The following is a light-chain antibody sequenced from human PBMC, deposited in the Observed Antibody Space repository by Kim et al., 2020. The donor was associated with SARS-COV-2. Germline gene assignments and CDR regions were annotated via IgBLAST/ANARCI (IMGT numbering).Light chain of an antibody. J-gene: IGLJ3*02. CDR1: SSNIGSNT. Sequence: ELTQPPSASGTPGQRVTISCSGSSSNIGSNTVNWYQQLPGTAPKLLMTSNSQRPSGVPDRFSGSKSGTSASLAISGLQSDDEADYYCATWDDSLNGYWVFGGGTQLTVL. CDR2: SNS. V-gene: IGLV1-44*01. CDR3: ATWDDSLNGYWV.